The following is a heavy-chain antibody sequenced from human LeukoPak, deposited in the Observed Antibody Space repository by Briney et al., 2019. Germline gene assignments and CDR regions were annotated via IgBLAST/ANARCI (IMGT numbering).Heavy chain of an antibody. CDR1: RFTFSSYA. Sequence: GRSLRLSCAASRFTFSSYAMHWVRQAPGKGLEWVAVIWYDGSNKYYADSVKGRFTISRDNSKNTLYLQMNSLRAEDTAVYYCARDLEYSGIAANYWGQGTLVTVSS. CDR2: IWYDGSNK. V-gene: IGHV3-33*01. J-gene: IGHJ4*02. D-gene: IGHD6-25*01. CDR3: ARDLEYSGIAANY.